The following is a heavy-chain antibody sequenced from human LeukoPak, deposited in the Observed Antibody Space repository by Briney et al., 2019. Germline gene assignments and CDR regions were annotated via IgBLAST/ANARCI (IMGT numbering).Heavy chain of an antibody. D-gene: IGHD1-26*01. V-gene: IGHV1-46*01. Sequence: ASVKVSCKASGYTFTNSYIHWVRQAPGQVLEWMGLINPDGGNTNYAQNFQGRVTLTRDTSTSTAYMELRSLRSDDTAIYYCARGIDSGSPPLGTFEIWGQGTMVTVSS. J-gene: IGHJ3*02. CDR3: ARGIDSGSPPLGTFEI. CDR2: INPDGGNT. CDR1: GYTFTNSY.